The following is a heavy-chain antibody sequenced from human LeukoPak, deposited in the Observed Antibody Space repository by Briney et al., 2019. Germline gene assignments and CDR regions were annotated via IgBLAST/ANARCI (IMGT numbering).Heavy chain of an antibody. Sequence: PGGSLRLSCAASGFTFSSYWMSWVRQAPGKGLGWVANIKQDGSEKYYVDSVKGRFTISRDNAKNSLYLQMNSLRAEDTAVYYCARTRDYYDSSGYSYYFDYWGQGTLVTVSS. J-gene: IGHJ4*02. V-gene: IGHV3-7*01. CDR1: GFTFSSYW. CDR3: ARTRDYYDSSGYSYYFDY. D-gene: IGHD3-22*01. CDR2: IKQDGSEK.